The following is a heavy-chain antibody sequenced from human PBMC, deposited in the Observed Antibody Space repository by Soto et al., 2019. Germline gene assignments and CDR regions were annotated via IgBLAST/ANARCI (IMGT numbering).Heavy chain of an antibody. CDR3: ARGDTAMVGPFYYYYGMDV. J-gene: IGHJ6*02. CDR1: GGSFSGYY. CDR2: INHSGST. D-gene: IGHD5-18*01. V-gene: IGHV4-34*01. Sequence: SETLSLTCAVYGGSFSGYYWSWIRQPPGKGLEWIGEINHSGSTNYDPSLKSRVTITIDTSKNQFSLKLSSVTAADTAVYYCARGDTAMVGPFYYYYGMDVWGQGTTVTVSS.